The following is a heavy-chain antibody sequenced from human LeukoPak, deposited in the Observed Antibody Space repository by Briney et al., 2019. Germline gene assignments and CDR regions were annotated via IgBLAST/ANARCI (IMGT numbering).Heavy chain of an antibody. Sequence: ASVTVSFTTSGYTFNAYYMHWVRQAPGQGLEWMGWINPNSGGSNYAQKFQGRVTMTSDTSINTAYMELSRLISDDTAVYYCAGDGYNSRRFFDYWGQGTLVTVSS. CDR3: AGDGYNSRRFFDY. CDR1: GYTFNAYY. D-gene: IGHD5-24*01. V-gene: IGHV1-2*02. J-gene: IGHJ4*02. CDR2: INPNSGGS.